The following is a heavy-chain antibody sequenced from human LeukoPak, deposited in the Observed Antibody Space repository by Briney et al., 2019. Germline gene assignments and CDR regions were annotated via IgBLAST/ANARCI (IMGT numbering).Heavy chain of an antibody. V-gene: IGHV4-34*01. Sequence: PSETLSLTCAVYDGSFSGYYWSWIRQSPGKGLEWIGEINHRGSTNYNPSLKSRVTMYADTSKSQVSLQLASVTAADTGVYYCARVGKGSSGWYEWRAHFDYWGQGTLVTVSS. CDR2: INHRGST. CDR1: DGSFSGYY. J-gene: IGHJ4*02. D-gene: IGHD6-19*01. CDR3: ARVGKGSSGWYEWRAHFDY.